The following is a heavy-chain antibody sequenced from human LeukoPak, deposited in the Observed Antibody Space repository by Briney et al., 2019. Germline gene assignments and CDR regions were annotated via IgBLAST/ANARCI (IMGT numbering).Heavy chain of an antibody. CDR2: IKDDGRDK. V-gene: IGHV3-7*01. D-gene: IGHD3-16*01. CDR1: GFTVSSNH. J-gene: IGHJ3*02. Sequence: GGSLRLSCAASGFTVSSNHMSWVRQAPGKGLEWVANIKDDGRDKNYVDSVKGRFTISRDNAKSSVYLQMNSLRAGDTAVYYCGRDMGGAFDMWGQGTMVTVSS. CDR3: GRDMGGAFDM.